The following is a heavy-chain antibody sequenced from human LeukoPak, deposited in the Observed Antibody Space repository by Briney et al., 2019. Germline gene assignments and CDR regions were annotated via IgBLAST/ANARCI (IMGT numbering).Heavy chain of an antibody. J-gene: IGHJ4*02. CDR1: GFTFSSYA. CDR2: ISYDGSNK. V-gene: IGHV3-30-3*01. CDR3: VKDFDYSTPPGWEDY. Sequence: PGRSLRLSCAASGFTFSSYAMHWVRQAPGKGLEWVAVISYDGSNKYYADSAKGRFTISRDNPKNTLYLQMNSLRPEDTAVYYCVKDFDYSTPPGWEDYWGQGTLVTVSS. D-gene: IGHD6-13*01.